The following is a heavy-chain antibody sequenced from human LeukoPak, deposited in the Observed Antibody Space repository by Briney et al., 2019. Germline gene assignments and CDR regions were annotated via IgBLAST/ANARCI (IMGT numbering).Heavy chain of an antibody. J-gene: IGHJ4*02. D-gene: IGHD3-9*01. CDR1: GYSISSGYY. Sequence: SETLSLTCTVSGYSISSGYYWGWIRQPPGQGLEWIGSIYHSGSTYYNPSLKSRVTISVDTSKNQFSLKLSSVTAADTAVYYCAREPRYYDILTGYHPYFFDYWGQGTLVTVSS. CDR2: IYHSGST. CDR3: AREPRYYDILTGYHPYFFDY. V-gene: IGHV4-38-2*02.